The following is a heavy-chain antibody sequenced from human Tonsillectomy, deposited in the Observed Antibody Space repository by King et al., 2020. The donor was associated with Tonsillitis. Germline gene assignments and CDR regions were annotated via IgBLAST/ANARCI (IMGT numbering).Heavy chain of an antibody. V-gene: IGHV1-69*11. CDR3: AWGRRSFNGYDTAFEM. D-gene: IGHD5-12*01. Sequence: QLVQSGAEVKKPGSSVKVSCKASGGTFNSYVINWVRQAPGQGLEWMGGIIFILGSTNYAQKFQDRVTISADESPSTVYMDLSSLRSEDTAVYYCAWGRRSFNGYDTAFEMWGQGTMVTVSS. CDR2: IIFILGST. CDR1: GGTFNSYV. J-gene: IGHJ3*02.